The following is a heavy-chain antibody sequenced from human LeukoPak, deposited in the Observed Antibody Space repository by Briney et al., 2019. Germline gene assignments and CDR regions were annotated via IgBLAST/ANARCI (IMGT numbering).Heavy chain of an antibody. J-gene: IGHJ4*02. Sequence: GGSLRLSCAASGFTFRSYWMHWVRQAPGKGLVWVSRINTDGNSINYADSVKGRFTISRDNAKNTLYLQINSLRVEDTAVYYCARGAVAGTYFDYWGQGTLVTVSS. CDR2: INTDGNSI. V-gene: IGHV3-74*01. CDR3: ARGAVAGTYFDY. D-gene: IGHD6-19*01. CDR1: GFTFRSYW.